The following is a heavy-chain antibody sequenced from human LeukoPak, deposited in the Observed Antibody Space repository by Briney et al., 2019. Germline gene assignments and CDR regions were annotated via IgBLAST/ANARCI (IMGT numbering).Heavy chain of an antibody. J-gene: IGHJ2*01. CDR1: GGSISSYY. Sequence: PSETLSLTCTVSGGSISSYYWSWIRQPPGKGLEWIGYIYYSGSTNYNPSLKSRVTISVDTSKNQFSLKLSSVTAADTAVYYCARDLGAGRWELSSYWYFDLWGRGTLVTVSS. D-gene: IGHD1-26*01. CDR2: IYYSGST. V-gene: IGHV4-59*01. CDR3: ARDLGAGRWELSSYWYFDL.